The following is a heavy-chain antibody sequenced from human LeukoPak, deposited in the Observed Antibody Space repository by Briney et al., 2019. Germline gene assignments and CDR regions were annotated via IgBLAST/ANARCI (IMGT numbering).Heavy chain of an antibody. CDR1: GFSLSTSGVG. Sequence: SGPTLVNPSQTLTLTCTFSGFSLSTSGVGVGWIRQPPGKALEWLALIYWDDDKRYSPSLKSRLTITKDTSKNQVVLTMTNMDPVDTATYYCARIPGGGGRWYFDFWGQGTLVTVSS. CDR2: IYWDDDK. J-gene: IGHJ4*02. D-gene: IGHD3-16*01. V-gene: IGHV2-5*02. CDR3: ARIPGGGGRWYFDF.